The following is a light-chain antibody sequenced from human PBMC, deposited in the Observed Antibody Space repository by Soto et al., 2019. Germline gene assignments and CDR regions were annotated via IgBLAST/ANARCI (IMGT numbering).Light chain of an antibody. V-gene: IGLV2-11*01. J-gene: IGLJ2*01. CDR1: NSDVGGYDY. CDR3: CSYEGTYTVAV. Sequence: QSAPTQPRSVSGSPGQSVTISCTGTNSDVGGYDYVSWFQHSPGTAPKLIIHDVRERPSGVPDRFSGSRSGNTASLTISGLQPEDEADYYCCSYEGTYTVAVFGGGTKLTVL. CDR2: DVR.